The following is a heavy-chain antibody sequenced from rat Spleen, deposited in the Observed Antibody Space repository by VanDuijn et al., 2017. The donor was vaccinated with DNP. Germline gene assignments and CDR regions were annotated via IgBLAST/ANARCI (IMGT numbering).Heavy chain of an antibody. J-gene: IGHJ3*01. Sequence: EVQLVESGGGLVQPGRSMKLSCAASGFTFSSFPMAWVRQAPKKGLEWVATISAGGDSTSFRDYVKGRFTISRDNAKSTLYLQMNSLRSEDTATYYCTRDEAALVAYWGQGTLVTVSS. CDR3: TRDEAALVAY. V-gene: IGHV5-46*01. CDR1: GFTFSSFP. D-gene: IGHD1-2*01. CDR2: ISAGGDST.